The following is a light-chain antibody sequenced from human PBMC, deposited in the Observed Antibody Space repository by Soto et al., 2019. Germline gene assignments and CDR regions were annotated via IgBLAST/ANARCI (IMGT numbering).Light chain of an antibody. J-gene: IGKJ1*01. Sequence: IHMTQAPSSLSASLGDIVAITCRASQTISSWLAWYQQKPGKAPKLLIYKASTLKSGVPSRFGGSGSGTEFTLTISSLQADDFATYYCQQYNTYSWAFGQGTKVDIK. CDR3: QQYNTYSWA. V-gene: IGKV1-5*03. CDR2: KAS. CDR1: QTISSW.